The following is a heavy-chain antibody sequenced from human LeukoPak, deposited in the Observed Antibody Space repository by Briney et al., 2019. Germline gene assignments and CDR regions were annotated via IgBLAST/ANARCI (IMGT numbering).Heavy chain of an antibody. CDR2: IKQDGSEK. J-gene: IGHJ4*02. CDR3: ARNQRRLDY. Sequence: RSGGSLRLSCTASGFTFGDYAMSWVRQAPGKGLEWVANIKQDGSEKYYVDSVKGRFTISRDNAKNSLYLQVNSLRAEDTAVYYCARNQRRLDYWGQGTLVTVSS. V-gene: IGHV3-7*01. CDR1: GFTFGDYA. D-gene: IGHD1-14*01.